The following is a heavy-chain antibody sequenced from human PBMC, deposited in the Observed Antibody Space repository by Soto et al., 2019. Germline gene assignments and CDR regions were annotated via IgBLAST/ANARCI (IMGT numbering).Heavy chain of an antibody. V-gene: IGHV3-30*18. D-gene: IGHD3-22*01. J-gene: IGHJ4*02. CDR3: AKDQYRYYYDSSGPIDY. CDR2: ISYDGSNK. CDR1: GFTFSSYG. Sequence: GGSLRLSCAASGFTFSSYGMHWVRQAPGKGLEWVAVISYDGSNKYYADSVKGRFTISRDNSKNTLYLQMNSLRAEDTAVYYCAKDQYRYYYDSSGPIDYWGQGTLVTVSS.